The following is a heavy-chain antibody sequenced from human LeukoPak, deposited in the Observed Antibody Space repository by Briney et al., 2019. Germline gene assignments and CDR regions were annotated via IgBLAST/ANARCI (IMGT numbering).Heavy chain of an antibody. CDR1: GGSISSYY. Sequence: PSETLSLTCTVSGGSISSYYWSWIRQPPGKGLEWIGYIYYSGSTNYNPSLKSRVTVSVDTSKNQFSLKLSSVTAADTAVYYCAREYRPYYYYYMDVWGKGTTVTVSS. V-gene: IGHV4-59*01. CDR3: AREYRPYYYYYMDV. J-gene: IGHJ6*03. D-gene: IGHD5-18*01. CDR2: IYYSGST.